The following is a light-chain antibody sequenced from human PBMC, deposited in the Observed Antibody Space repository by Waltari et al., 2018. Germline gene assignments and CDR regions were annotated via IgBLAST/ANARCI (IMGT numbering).Light chain of an antibody. CDR1: SSDIGGYNY. Sequence: QAALTPPRSVSGSPGQSVTISCTGTSSDIGGYNYVSWYQQHPGTAPKLMIYEVSKRPSGVSDRFSGSKSGNTASLTISGLQAEDEADYYCCSYAGSYTFGLFGGGTRLTVL. CDR2: EVS. J-gene: IGLJ2*01. V-gene: IGLV2-11*01. CDR3: CSYAGSYTFGL.